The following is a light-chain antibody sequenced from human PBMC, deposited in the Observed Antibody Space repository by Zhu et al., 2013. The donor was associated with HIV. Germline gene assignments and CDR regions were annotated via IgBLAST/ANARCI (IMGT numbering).Light chain of an antibody. J-gene: IGKJ2*04. Sequence: EIVLTQSPATLSLSPGERATLSCSTSQSVSSSLAWYQQRPGQAPRLLIYDASSRATGIPDRFSGSGSGTDFTLTISRLEPEDFAVYYCQQYGSSPMCSFGQGTKLEIK. CDR1: QSVSSS. CDR3: QQYGSSPMCS. V-gene: IGKV3-20*01. CDR2: DAS.